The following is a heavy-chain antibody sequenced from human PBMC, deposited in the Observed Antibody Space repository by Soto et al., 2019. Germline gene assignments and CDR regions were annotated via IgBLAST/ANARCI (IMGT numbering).Heavy chain of an antibody. CDR2: IYYSGST. CDR1: GGSISSSSYY. V-gene: IGHV4-39*01. J-gene: IGHJ4*02. D-gene: IGHD1-7*01. CDR3: ARHKGWNYSSDY. Sequence: SQTLSLTCTVSGGSISSSSYYWGWIRQPPGKGLEWIGSIYYSGSTYYNPSLKSRVTISVDTSKNQFSLKLSSVTAADTAVYYCARHKGWNYSSDYWGQGTLVTVSS.